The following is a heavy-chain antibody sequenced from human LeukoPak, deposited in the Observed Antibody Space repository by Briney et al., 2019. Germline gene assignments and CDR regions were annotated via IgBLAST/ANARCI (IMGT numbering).Heavy chain of an antibody. D-gene: IGHD3-10*01. CDR1: GYTFTGYY. CDR2: INPNPNSGAA. J-gene: IGHJ4*02. V-gene: IGHV1-2*02. Sequence: GASVKVSCKASGYTFTGYYMHWVRQAPGQGLEWMGWINPNPNSGAADSAQKFQGRVTMTRDTSISTAFMELSRLRSDDTAVYYCAKVLHYYGSPSDWGQGTLVTVSS. CDR3: AKVLHYYGSPSD.